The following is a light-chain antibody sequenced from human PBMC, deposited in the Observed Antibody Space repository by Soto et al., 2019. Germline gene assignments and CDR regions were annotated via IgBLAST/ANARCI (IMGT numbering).Light chain of an antibody. Sequence: QSVLTQPRSVSGSPGQSVTISCSGTSSDVGRYNYVSWFQQYPGKVPKLIIYDVSGRPSGVPDRFSGSKSGNTASLTISGLQAEDEADYYCCSYAGSFIFVFGSGTKVTVL. CDR2: DVS. V-gene: IGLV2-11*01. J-gene: IGLJ1*01. CDR1: SSDVGRYNY. CDR3: CSYAGSFIFV.